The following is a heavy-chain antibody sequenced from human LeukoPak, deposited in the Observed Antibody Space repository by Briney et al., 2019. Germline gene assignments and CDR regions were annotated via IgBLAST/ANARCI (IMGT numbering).Heavy chain of an antibody. CDR1: GLTLSGYW. V-gene: IGHV3-74*01. CDR3: TTNYYASSELDYFNH. CDR2: IKGDETRA. J-gene: IGHJ4*02. D-gene: IGHD3-22*01. Sequence: GGSLRLSCSASGLTLSGYWMHWVRQIPGKGLVWVSRIKGDETRADYADSVKGRFTISRDTARNTLYLQMNSLRGEDTAVYYCTTNYYASSELDYFNHWGQGTLVTVSS.